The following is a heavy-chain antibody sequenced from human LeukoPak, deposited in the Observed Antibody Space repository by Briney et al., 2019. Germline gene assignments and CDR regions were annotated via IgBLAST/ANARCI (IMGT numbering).Heavy chain of an antibody. D-gene: IGHD6-6*01. CDR1: GGTFSSYA. J-gene: IGHJ2*01. V-gene: IGHV1-69*04. CDR3: AGPLKSIAARYFDL. Sequence: GASVKVSCTASGGTFSSYAISWVRQAPGQGLEWMGRIIPTLGIINYAQKFQGRVTITADKSTSTAYMELSSLRSEDTAVYYCAGPLKSIAARYFDLWGRGTLVTVSS. CDR2: IIPTLGII.